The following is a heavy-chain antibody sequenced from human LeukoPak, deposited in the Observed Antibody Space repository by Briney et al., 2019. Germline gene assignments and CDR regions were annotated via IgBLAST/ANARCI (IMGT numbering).Heavy chain of an antibody. CDR2: IIPILGIA. CDR1: GGTFSSYA. V-gene: IGHV1-69*04. D-gene: IGHD1-26*01. CDR3: ARTVGATTYFDY. Sequence: SVKVSCKASGGTFSSYAISWVRQAPGQGLEWMGRIIPILGIANYTQKFQGRVTITADKSTSTAYMELSSLRSEDTAVYYCARTVGATTYFDYWGQGTLVTVSS. J-gene: IGHJ4*02.